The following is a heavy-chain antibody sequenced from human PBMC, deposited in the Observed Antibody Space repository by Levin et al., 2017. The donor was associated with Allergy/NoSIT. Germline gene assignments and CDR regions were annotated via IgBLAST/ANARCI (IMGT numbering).Heavy chain of an antibody. V-gene: IGHV5-51*01. CDR3: ARRYSSRERSDAFDI. Sequence: GGSLRLSCKGSGYSFTSYWIGWARQMPGKGLEWMGIIYPGDSDTRYSPSFQGQVTISADKSISTAYLQWSSLKASDTAMYYCARRYSSRERSDAFDIWGQGTMVTVSS. CDR1: GYSFTSYW. J-gene: IGHJ3*02. D-gene: IGHD6-13*01. CDR2: IYPGDSDT.